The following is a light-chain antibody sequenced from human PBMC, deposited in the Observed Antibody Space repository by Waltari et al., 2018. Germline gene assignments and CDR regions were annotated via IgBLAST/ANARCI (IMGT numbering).Light chain of an antibody. V-gene: IGLV2-23*02. CDR3: SSYTTHTPVV. J-gene: IGLJ3*02. CDR2: EVN. Sequence: QSALTQPASVSGSPGQSITISCTGTSNDVGLYNLVSWYQHHPGKVPTRIIYEVNRRPSGVSNRFSGSKSVNTASLTVSGLLAEDEADYFCSSYTTHTPVVFGGGTKLTVL. CDR1: SNDVGLYNL.